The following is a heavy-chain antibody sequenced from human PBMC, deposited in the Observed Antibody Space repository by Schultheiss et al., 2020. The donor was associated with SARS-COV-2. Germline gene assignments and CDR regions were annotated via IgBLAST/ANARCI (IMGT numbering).Heavy chain of an antibody. V-gene: IGHV3-53*01. CDR1: GFTVSSNY. CDR3: ARDDKLLGDAFDI. Sequence: GGSLRLSCAASGFTVSSNYMSWVRQAPGKGLEWVSVIYSGGSTYYADSVKGRFTISRDNSKNSLYLQMNSLRAEDTAVYYCARDDKLLGDAFDIWGQGTMVTVSS. D-gene: IGHD2-15*01. CDR2: IYSGGST. J-gene: IGHJ3*02.